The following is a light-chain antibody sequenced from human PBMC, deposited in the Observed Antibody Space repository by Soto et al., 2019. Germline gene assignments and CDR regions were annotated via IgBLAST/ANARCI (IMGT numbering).Light chain of an antibody. CDR1: QSLLNSKGYNY. V-gene: IGKV2-28*01. J-gene: IGKJ4*01. CDR3: IQTLQSPRT. Sequence: DILMTQSPLSLSVTTGEPASLSXRPRQSLLNSKGYNYLDWXLQKQGXSPKXXXDLXSNRASGGPDRLSGSGSATDFTLKISRVEAEDFGVYYCIQTLQSPRTFGGGTMVDI. CDR2: LXS.